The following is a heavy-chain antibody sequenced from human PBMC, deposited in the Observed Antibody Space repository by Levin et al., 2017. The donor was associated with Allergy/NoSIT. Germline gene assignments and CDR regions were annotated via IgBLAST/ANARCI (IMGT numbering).Heavy chain of an antibody. CDR3: ARRCAPISNWDFDY. Sequence: PSETLSLTCTVSGASIGSRAFYWGWIRQPPGKGLEWVASIYYSGSTYYNPSLKSRVTVSVDTSKNQFSLKLTSVTAADTAIYYCARRCAPISNWDFDYWGPGTLVTVSS. D-gene: IGHD3-3*02. CDR1: GASIGSRAFY. J-gene: IGHJ4*02. CDR2: IYYSGST. V-gene: IGHV4-39*01.